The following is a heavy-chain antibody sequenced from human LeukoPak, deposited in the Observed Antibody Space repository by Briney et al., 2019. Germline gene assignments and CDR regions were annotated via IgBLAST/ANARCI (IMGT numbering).Heavy chain of an antibody. J-gene: IGHJ6*04. V-gene: IGHV3-21*01. CDR1: GFTFSSYG. CDR3: AELGITMIGGV. D-gene: IGHD3-10*02. CDR2: ISSSSSYI. Sequence: PGGSLRLSCAASGFTFSSYGIHWVRQAPGKGLEWVSSISSSSSYIYYADSVKGRFTIFRDNAKNSLYLQMNSLRAEDTAVYYCAELGITMIGGVWGKGTTVTISS.